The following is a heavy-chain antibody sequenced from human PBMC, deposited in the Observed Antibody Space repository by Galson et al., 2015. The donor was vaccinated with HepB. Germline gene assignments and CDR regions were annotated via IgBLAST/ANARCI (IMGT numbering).Heavy chain of an antibody. CDR1: GGSISSYY. V-gene: IGHV4-59*01. CDR3: ARRLLDRNWYFDL. Sequence: LTCTVSGGSISSYYWSWIRQPPGKGLEWIGYIYYSGSTNYNPSLKSRVTISVDTSKNQFSLKLSAVTAADTAVYYCARRLLDRNWYFDLWGRGTLVTVSS. J-gene: IGHJ2*01. CDR2: IYYSGST. D-gene: IGHD2-21*02.